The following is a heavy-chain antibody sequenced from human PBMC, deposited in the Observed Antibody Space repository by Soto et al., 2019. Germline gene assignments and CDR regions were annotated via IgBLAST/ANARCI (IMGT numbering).Heavy chain of an antibody. Sequence: GGSLRLSCAASGFSFAGYALTWVRLAPGKGLEWVASISGGGGSTYYTDSVKGRFSISRDNSNRVVYLQMGSLTAGDTAVYYCAKPETFNGYYNAFDYWGQGTRVTVSA. J-gene: IGHJ4*02. CDR3: AKPETFNGYYNAFDY. CDR1: GFSFAGYA. V-gene: IGHV3-23*01. D-gene: IGHD3-9*01. CDR2: ISGGGGST.